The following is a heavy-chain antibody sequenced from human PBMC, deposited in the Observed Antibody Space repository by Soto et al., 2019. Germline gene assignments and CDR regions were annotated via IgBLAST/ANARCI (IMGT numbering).Heavy chain of an antibody. CDR1: GYTFSSYG. Sequence: GASVKVSCKASGYTFSSYGISWVRQAPGQGLEWVGWISAYNGNTKYAQKIQGRVTVTTDTSTSTAYMELRSLRSDDTAVYYCARGRPHDYWGQGTLVTVSS. V-gene: IGHV1-18*01. CDR2: ISAYNGNT. J-gene: IGHJ4*02. CDR3: ARGRPHDY.